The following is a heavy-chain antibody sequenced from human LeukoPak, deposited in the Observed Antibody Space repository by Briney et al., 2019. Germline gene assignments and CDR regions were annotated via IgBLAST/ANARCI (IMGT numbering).Heavy chain of an antibody. J-gene: IGHJ2*01. D-gene: IGHD3-16*01. V-gene: IGHV4-30-2*01. CDR2: IYQRGTT. CDR3: ARGFMESSYVMTGRYFDL. Sequence: SQTLSLTCAVSGGSINSGHHSWSWLRQPPGKGLGWIGYIYQRGTTFYNSSLKSRVAISIDGSNNRFSLKLNSVTAADTAVYYCARGFMESSYVMTGRYFDLWGRGTLVSVSS. CDR1: GGSINSGHHS.